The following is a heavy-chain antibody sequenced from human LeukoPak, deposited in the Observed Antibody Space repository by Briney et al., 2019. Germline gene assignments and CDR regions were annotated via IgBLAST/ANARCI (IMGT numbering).Heavy chain of an antibody. J-gene: IGHJ4*02. V-gene: IGHV6-1*01. D-gene: IGHD6-19*01. CDR2: TYYRSKWYN. Sequence: SQTLSLTCAISGDSVSSNSAAWNWIRQSPSRGLEWMGGTYYRSKWYNDYAVSVKSRITINPDTSKNQFSLQLNSVTPEDTAVYYCARDRTAGTRGAYYFDYWGQGTLVTVSS. CDR3: ARDRTAGTRGAYYFDY. CDR1: GDSVSSNSAA.